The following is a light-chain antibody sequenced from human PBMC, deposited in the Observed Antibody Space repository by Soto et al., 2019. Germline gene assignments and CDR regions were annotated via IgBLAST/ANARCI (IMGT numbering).Light chain of an antibody. Sequence: DIQMTQSPSTLSASLGDRVTITCRASQSISSYLNWYQQKPGKAPKLLIYAASSLQSGVPSRFSGSGSGTDVTLTISSLQTEDCATYDCQQRYSTPRTFGQGTKVDIK. CDR1: QSISSY. CDR2: AAS. J-gene: IGKJ1*01. V-gene: IGKV1-39*01. CDR3: QQRYSTPRT.